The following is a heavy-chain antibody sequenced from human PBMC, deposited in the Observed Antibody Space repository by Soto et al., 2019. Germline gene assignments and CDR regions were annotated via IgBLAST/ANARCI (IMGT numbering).Heavy chain of an antibody. CDR1: GGSISSGDYY. CDR2: IYYSGST. D-gene: IGHD3-22*01. CDR3: ARVRLYYYDSSALSFDY. Sequence: KPSETLSLTCTVSGGSISSGDYYWSWIRQPPGKGLEWIGYIYYSGSTYYNPSLKSRVTISVDTSKNQFSLKLSSVTAADTAVYYCARVRLYYYDSSALSFDYWGQGTLVTVSS. V-gene: IGHV4-30-4*01. J-gene: IGHJ4*02.